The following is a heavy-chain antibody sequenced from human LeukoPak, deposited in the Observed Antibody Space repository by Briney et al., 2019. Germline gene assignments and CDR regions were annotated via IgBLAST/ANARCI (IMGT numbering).Heavy chain of an antibody. CDR2: IRYDGSIK. CDR3: AKEGGSGSYYAVLKLYYFDY. D-gene: IGHD3-10*01. J-gene: IGHJ4*02. CDR1: GFIFSSYG. Sequence: GGSLRLSCAASGFIFSSYGMHWVRQAPGKGLEWVAFIRYDGSIKYYADSVKGRFTISRDNSKNTLYLQMSSLTAEDTAVYYCAKEGGSGSYYAVLKLYYFDYWGQGTLVTVSS. V-gene: IGHV3-30*02.